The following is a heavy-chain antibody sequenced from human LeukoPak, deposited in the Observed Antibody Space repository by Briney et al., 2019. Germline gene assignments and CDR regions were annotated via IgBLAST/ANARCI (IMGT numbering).Heavy chain of an antibody. Sequence: ASVKVSCKASGYTFTSYGISWVRQAPGQGLEWMGWISAYNGNTNYAQKLQGRVTMTTDTSTSTAYMELRSLRSDDTAVYYCARGYYDSSGYSTFSFDYWGQGTLVTVSS. J-gene: IGHJ4*02. CDR3: ARGYYDSSGYSTFSFDY. CDR1: GYTFTSYG. CDR2: ISAYNGNT. D-gene: IGHD3-22*01. V-gene: IGHV1-18*01.